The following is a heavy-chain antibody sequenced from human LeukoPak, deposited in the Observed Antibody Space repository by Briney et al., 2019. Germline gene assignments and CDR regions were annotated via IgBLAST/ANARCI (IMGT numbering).Heavy chain of an antibody. D-gene: IGHD3-22*01. J-gene: IGHJ4*02. CDR3: ARVPYYYDSSATYDY. CDR2: INPNSGGT. Sequence: GASVKVSCKASGYTFTGYYMHWVRQAPGQGPEWMGRINPNSGGTNYAQKFQGRVTMTRDTSISTAYMELSRLRSDDTAVYYCARVPYYYDSSATYDYWGQGTLVTVSS. CDR1: GYTFTGYY. V-gene: IGHV1-2*06.